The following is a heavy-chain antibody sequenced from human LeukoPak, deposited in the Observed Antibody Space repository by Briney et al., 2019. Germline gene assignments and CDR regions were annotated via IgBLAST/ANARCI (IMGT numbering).Heavy chain of an antibody. Sequence: ASVKVSCKASGYTFTGYHIHWVRQAPGQGLEWMGRINPYSGDTNFAQEFQGRVTMTRDTSITTAYMDLSSLTPADTAVYFCARDQGSLTRSWYTGYWGQGTQVTVSS. J-gene: IGHJ4*02. V-gene: IGHV1-2*06. CDR1: GYTFTGYH. D-gene: IGHD6-13*01. CDR3: ARDQGSLTRSWYTGY. CDR2: INPYSGDT.